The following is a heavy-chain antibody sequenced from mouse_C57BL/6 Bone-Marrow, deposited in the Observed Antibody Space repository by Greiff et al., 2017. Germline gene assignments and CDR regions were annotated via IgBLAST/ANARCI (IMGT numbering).Heavy chain of an antibody. CDR3: ATITPYWYFDV. Sequence: VKLMESGPELVKPGASVKLSCKASGYTFTSYDINWVKQRPGQGLEWIGWIYPRDGSTKYNEKFKGKATLTVDTSSSTAYMELHSLTSEASAVYFCATITPYWYFDVWGTGTTVTVSS. J-gene: IGHJ1*03. V-gene: IGHV1-85*01. CDR2: IYPRDGST. CDR1: GYTFTSYD. D-gene: IGHD1-1*01.